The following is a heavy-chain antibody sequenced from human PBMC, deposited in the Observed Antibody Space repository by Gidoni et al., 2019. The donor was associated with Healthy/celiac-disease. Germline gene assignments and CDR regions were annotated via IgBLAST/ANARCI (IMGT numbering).Heavy chain of an antibody. D-gene: IGHD6-13*01. CDR3: ALSSSWYEGYFQH. Sequence: QVQLQESGPGLVKPSEHLSLTCTVSGGPLSSYYRRLIRQPPGKGLEWIGYIYYSGSTNYNPSLKSRVTISVDTSKNQFSLKLSSVTAADTAVYYCALSSSWYEGYFQHWGQGTLVTVSS. J-gene: IGHJ1*01. CDR1: GGPLSSYY. CDR2: IYYSGST. V-gene: IGHV4-59*01.